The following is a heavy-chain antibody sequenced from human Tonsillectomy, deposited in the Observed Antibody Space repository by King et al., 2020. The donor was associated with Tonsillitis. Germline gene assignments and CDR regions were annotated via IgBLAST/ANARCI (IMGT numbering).Heavy chain of an antibody. CDR2: ISYDGTSK. D-gene: IGHD4-23*01. V-gene: IGHV3-30*01. J-gene: IGHJ4*02. Sequence: VQLVESGVGVVQPGRSLILSCAASVFTFSIYTMHWVRQAPGKRLDRVAFISYDGTSKYYADSVKGRFTSSRDNSKNTLYLQMNSLRTEDTAVYYCARSPTLTLTPDHWGQGTLVTVSS. CDR3: ARSPTLTLTPDH. CDR1: VFTFSIYT.